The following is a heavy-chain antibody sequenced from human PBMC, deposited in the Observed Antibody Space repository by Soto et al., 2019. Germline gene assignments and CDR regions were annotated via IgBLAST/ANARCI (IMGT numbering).Heavy chain of an antibody. CDR1: GFGFDEYG. J-gene: IGHJ4*02. Sequence: EVYLVESGGGVVRPGGSLRLSCAASGFGFDEYGMSWVRQGPGKGLEWVSGINRHGDSTGYADSVKGRFTISGDNAKNSLYLQMNGLRVEDTAFYYCARDHRWGYEYGDYGDSWGQGTLVTVSS. V-gene: IGHV3-20*04. CDR2: INRHGDST. D-gene: IGHD4-17*01. CDR3: ARDHRWGYEYGDYGDS.